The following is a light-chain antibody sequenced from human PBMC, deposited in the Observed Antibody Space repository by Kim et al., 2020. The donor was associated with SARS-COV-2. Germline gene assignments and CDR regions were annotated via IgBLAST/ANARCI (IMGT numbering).Light chain of an antibody. V-gene: IGKV1-5*03. CDR2: KAS. CDR1: LSISTW. Sequence: ASVGNRVTSNCRPSLSISTWLAWYQQRPGKAPKVLIYKASYLQSAVPSRFSGSGSGTEFTLSISNLQPDDFATYYCQQYNTYPRTFGQGTKVDIK. J-gene: IGKJ1*01. CDR3: QQYNTYPRT.